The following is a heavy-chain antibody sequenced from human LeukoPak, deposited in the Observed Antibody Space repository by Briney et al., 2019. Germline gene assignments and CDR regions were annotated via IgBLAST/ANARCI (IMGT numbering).Heavy chain of an antibody. V-gene: IGHV3-30*02. CDR1: GFTFSSYG. CDR3: ARNLYYDSTGYHTFDY. D-gene: IGHD3-22*01. CDR2: IRYDGSNK. Sequence: PGGSLRLSCAASGFTFSSYGMHWVRQAPGKGLEWVAFIRYDGSNKYYADSVKGRFTISRDNSKNTLFLQMSSLRAEDTAVYYCARNLYYDSTGYHTFDYWGQGTLVTVSS. J-gene: IGHJ4*02.